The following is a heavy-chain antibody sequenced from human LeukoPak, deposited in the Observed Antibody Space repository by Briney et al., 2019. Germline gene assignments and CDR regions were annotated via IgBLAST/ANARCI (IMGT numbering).Heavy chain of an antibody. J-gene: IGHJ6*03. CDR3: TRAWGVLVITSYYYYYYMDV. Sequence: SETLSLTRAVYGGSFSGYYWSWIRQPPGKGLEWIGEINHSGSTNYNPSLKSRVTISVDTSKNQFSLKLSSVTAADTAVYYCTRAWGVLVITSYYYYYYMDVWGKGTTVTVSS. V-gene: IGHV4-34*01. CDR2: INHSGST. CDR1: GGSFSGYY. D-gene: IGHD3-22*01.